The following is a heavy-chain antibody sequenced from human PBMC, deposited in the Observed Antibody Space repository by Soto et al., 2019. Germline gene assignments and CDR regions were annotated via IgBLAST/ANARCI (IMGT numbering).Heavy chain of an antibody. Sequence: QITLKESGPPLVQPTQTLTLTCTLSGLSLSTTGINVGWIRQAPGKALDWLALIHWHNDKAYSASLQNRLNITKDTSKTQVLLTMTDMDPLATGTYLCALTGLTIAEGPYESWGQGIMVTVSS. CDR2: IHWHNDK. CDR1: GLSLSTTGIN. J-gene: IGHJ5*02. CDR3: ALTGLTIAEGPYES. D-gene: IGHD6-13*01. V-gene: IGHV2-5*01.